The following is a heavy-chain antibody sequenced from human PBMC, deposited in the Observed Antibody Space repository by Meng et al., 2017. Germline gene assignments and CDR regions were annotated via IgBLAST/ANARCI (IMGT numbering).Heavy chain of an antibody. V-gene: IGHV3-23*01. CDR3: AKEDTAMVPAGY. J-gene: IGHJ4*02. CDR2: ISGSGGST. D-gene: IGHD5-18*01. CDR1: GFTFSSYW. Sequence: GESLKISCAASGFTFSSYWMSWVRQAPGKGLEWVSAISGSGGSTYYADSVKGRFTISRDNSKNTLYLQMNSLRAEDTAVYYCAKEDTAMVPAGYWGQGTLVTVSS.